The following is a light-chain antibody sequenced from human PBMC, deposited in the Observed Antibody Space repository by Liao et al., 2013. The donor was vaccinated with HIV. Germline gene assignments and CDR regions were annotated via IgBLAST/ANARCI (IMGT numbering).Light chain of an antibody. CDR3: QVWDSTSDHPWV. V-gene: IGLV3-25*02. CDR2: KDS. J-gene: IGLJ3*02. CDR1: ALPKQY. Sequence: SYELTQPPSVSVSPGQTARITCSGDALPKQYAYWYQQKPGQAPVLLIYKDSERPSGIPERFSGSNSGNTATLTISGVEAGDEADYYCQVWDSTSDHPWVFGGGTKLTVL.